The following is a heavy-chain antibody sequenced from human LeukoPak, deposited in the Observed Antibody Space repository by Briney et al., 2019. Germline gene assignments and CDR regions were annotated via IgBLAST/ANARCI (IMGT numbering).Heavy chain of an antibody. CDR1: GSSFTSYW. Sequence: GESLKISCKGSGSSFTSYWIGWVRPMPGKGLGWMGIIYPGDSDTRYSPSFQGQVTISADKSISTAYLQWSSLKASDTAMYYCARHLGSGWSPYYFDYWGQGTLVTVSS. V-gene: IGHV5-51*01. J-gene: IGHJ4*02. CDR2: IYPGDSDT. CDR3: ARHLGSGWSPYYFDY. D-gene: IGHD6-19*01.